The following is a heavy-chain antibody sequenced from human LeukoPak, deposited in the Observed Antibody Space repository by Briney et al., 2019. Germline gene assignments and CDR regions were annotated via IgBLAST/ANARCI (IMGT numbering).Heavy chain of an antibody. Sequence: SETLSLTCTVSGGSISSGSYYWIWIRQPAGKGLEWIGRIYSSGITDYNPSLKSRVTMSVDTSKNQFSLTLTSVTAADTAVYYCARDVRERKGPTTSLDSWGQGALVTVSS. V-gene: IGHV4-61*02. CDR1: GGSISSGSYY. D-gene: IGHD1-26*01. J-gene: IGHJ4*02. CDR2: IYSSGIT. CDR3: ARDVRERKGPTTSLDS.